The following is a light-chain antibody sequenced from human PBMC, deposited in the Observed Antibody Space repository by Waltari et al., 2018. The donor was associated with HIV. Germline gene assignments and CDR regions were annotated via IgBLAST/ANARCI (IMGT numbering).Light chain of an antibody. V-gene: IGKV1-13*02. CDR3: QQYKSFPLT. CDR1: QAVSPA. CDR2: AAS. J-gene: IGKJ5*01. Sequence: AIHLTQTPSSLSASVRDSVTITCRSSQAVSPAFAWYSQKPGRPPKLLIYAASTLQTGVSLRFSGRGSVTNFSLTVNTLHPEDFATYYCQQYKSFPLTFGQGTRVEIK.